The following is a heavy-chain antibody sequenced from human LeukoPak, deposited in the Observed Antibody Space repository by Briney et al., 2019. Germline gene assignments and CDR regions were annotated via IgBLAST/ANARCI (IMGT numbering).Heavy chain of an antibody. CDR2: ISWNSGSI. V-gene: IGHV3-9*01. CDR3: AKDGWAAAGYYYYYGMDV. CDR1: GFTFDDYA. D-gene: IGHD6-13*01. Sequence: GRSLRLSCAASGFTFDDYAMHWVRQAPGKGLEWVSGISWNSGSIGYADSVKGRFTISRDNAKNSLYLQMNSLRAEDTASYYCAKDGWAAAGYYYYYGMDVWGQGTTVTVSS. J-gene: IGHJ6*02.